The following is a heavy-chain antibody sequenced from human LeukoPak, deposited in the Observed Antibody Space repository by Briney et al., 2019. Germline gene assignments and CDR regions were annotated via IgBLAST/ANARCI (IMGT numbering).Heavy chain of an antibody. Sequence: PSETLSLTCTVSGGSISSGGYYWSSIRQHPGKGLEWIWYIYYSGSTYYNPSLKSRVTISVDTSKNQFSLKLSSVTAADTAVYYCARTVVVVTAIYFDYWGQGTLVTVSS. CDR2: IYYSGST. CDR1: GGSISSGGYY. CDR3: ARTVVVVTAIYFDY. V-gene: IGHV4-31*03. D-gene: IGHD2-21*02. J-gene: IGHJ4*02.